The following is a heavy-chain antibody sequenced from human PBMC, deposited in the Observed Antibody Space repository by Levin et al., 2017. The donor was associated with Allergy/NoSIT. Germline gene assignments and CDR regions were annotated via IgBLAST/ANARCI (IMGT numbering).Heavy chain of an antibody. CDR2: ISPGDSDT. CDR1: GYTFTNYW. Sequence: KVSCKGFGYTFTNYWIAWVRQMPGKGLEWMGIISPGDSDTRYSPSFQGQVTISVDKSINSAFLHWSSLRASDTAVFYCGRLRPFAHDWCIDYWGQGTLVTVSS. D-gene: IGHD3-9*01. V-gene: IGHV5-51*01. J-gene: IGHJ4*02. CDR3: GRLRPFAHDWCIDY.